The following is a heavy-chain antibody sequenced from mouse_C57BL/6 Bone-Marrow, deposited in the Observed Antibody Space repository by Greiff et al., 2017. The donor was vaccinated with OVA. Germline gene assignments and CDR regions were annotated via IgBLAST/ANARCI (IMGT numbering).Heavy chain of an antibody. V-gene: IGHV1-81*01. Sequence: VQLQQSGAELARPGASVKLSCKASGYTFTSYGISWVKQRTGQGLEWIGEIYPRSGNTYYNEKFKGKATLTADKSSSTAYMELRSLTSEDSAVYFCATDSSGYLYWGQGTTLTVSS. CDR3: ATDSSGYLY. J-gene: IGHJ2*01. D-gene: IGHD3-2*02. CDR1: GYTFTSYG. CDR2: IYPRSGNT.